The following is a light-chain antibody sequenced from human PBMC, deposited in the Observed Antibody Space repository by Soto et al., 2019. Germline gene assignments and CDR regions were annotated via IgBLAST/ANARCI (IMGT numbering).Light chain of an antibody. CDR1: SSDVGGYNY. CDR3: CSYAGSSTFYV. J-gene: IGLJ1*01. Sequence: QSVLTQPPSASGSPGQSVTISCTGTSSDVGGYNYVSWYQQHPGKAPKLMIYEVSQRPSGVPDRFSGSKSGNTASLTVSGLQAEDEADYYCCSYAGSSTFYVFGTGTKVTVL. V-gene: IGLV2-8*01. CDR2: EVS.